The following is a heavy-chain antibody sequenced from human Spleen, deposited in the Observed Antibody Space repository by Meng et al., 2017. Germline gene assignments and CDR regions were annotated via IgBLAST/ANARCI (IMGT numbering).Heavy chain of an antibody. CDR3: AREFHGGWWDY. CDR2: INPSNGDT. D-gene: IGHD4-23*01. CDR1: GNTFSDFY. V-gene: IGHV1-46*01. J-gene: IGHJ4*02. Sequence: QVQLVQSGAEVKKPGASIKVSCKASGNTFSDFYMHWVRQAPGQGLEWMGLINPSNGDTTFAQNFQGRVTMTRDTSTSTVYMELNSLTFEDTSMYFCAREFHGGWWDYWGQGSLVTVSS.